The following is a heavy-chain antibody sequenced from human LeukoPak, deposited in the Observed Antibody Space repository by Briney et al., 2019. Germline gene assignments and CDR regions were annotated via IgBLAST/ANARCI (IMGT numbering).Heavy chain of an antibody. D-gene: IGHD1-1*01. V-gene: IGHV4-34*01. J-gene: IGHJ4*02. CDR2: INHSGST. CDR3: ARSNWNDYYFDY. Sequence: SETLSLTCAVYGGSFSGYYWSWIRQPPGKGLEWIGEINHSGSTNYNPPLKSRVTISVDTSKNQFSLKLSSVTAADTAVYYCARSNWNDYYFDYWGQGTLVTVSS. CDR1: GGSFSGYY.